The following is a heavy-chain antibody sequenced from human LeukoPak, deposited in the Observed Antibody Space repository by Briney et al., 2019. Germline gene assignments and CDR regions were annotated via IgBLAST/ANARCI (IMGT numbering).Heavy chain of an antibody. J-gene: IGHJ4*02. D-gene: IGHD6-13*01. CDR3: AKADARIAPGGFDY. CDR1: GFTFDDYA. V-gene: IGHV3-9*01. CDR2: ITWNSGYI. Sequence: PGRSLRLSCVVSGFTFDDYAMHWVRQAPGKGLEWVSGITWNSGYIGYADFVKGRFTISRDNAKNSLYLQMNSLRAEDTALYYCAKADARIAPGGFDYWGQGTLISVSS.